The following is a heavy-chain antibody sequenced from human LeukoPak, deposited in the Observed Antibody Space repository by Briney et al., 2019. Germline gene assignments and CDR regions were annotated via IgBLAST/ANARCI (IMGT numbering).Heavy chain of an antibody. CDR3: ARDQGIAAAPSALDY. V-gene: IGHV4-38-2*02. D-gene: IGHD6-13*01. CDR2: IYHSGST. J-gene: IGHJ4*02. CDR1: GGSISSYY. Sequence: SETLSLTCTVSGGSISSYYWSWIRQPPGKGLEWIGSIYHSGSTYYNPSLKSRVTISVDTSKNQFSLKLSSVTAADTAVYYCARDQGIAAAPSALDYWGQGTLVTVSS.